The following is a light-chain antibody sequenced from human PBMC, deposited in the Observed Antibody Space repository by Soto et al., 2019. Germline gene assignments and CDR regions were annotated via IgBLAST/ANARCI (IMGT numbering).Light chain of an antibody. CDR3: VLYMGSGFWV. V-gene: IGLV8-61*01. Sequence: QAVVPQEPSFSVSPGGTVTLTCGLSSGSVSTSYYPRWYQQPPGQAPRTLIYSTNTRSSGVPDRFSGSILGNKAALTITGAQADDESDYYCVLYMGSGFWVFGGGTKVTVL. J-gene: IGLJ3*02. CDR2: STN. CDR1: SGSVSTSYY.